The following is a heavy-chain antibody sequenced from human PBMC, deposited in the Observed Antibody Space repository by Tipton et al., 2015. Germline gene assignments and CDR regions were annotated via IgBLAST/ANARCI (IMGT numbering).Heavy chain of an antibody. CDR3: ARAGLDSSSSSDY. Sequence: QSGAEVKKPGESLKISCKGSGYSFSNYWIGWVRQMPGKGLEWMGIIYPGDSHTRYNPSFQGQVTISADKSISTAYLHWSSLKASDTAMYYCARAGLDSSSSSDYWGQGTLVTVSS. CDR2: IYPGDSHT. J-gene: IGHJ4*02. D-gene: IGHD6-6*01. CDR1: GYSFSNYW. V-gene: IGHV5-51*01.